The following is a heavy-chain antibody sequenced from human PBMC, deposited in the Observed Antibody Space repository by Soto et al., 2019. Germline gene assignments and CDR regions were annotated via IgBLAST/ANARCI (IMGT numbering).Heavy chain of an antibody. CDR2: ISSSSTSI. D-gene: IGHD2-2*01. J-gene: IGHJ4*02. CDR1: GFTFNSCS. V-gene: IGHV3-21*01. CDR3: ARGGCSSTSCFLFDY. Sequence: GGSLRLSCAASGFTFNSCSMNWVRQAPGKGLEWVSSISSSSTSIYYADSVKGRFTISRDNAKNSLYLQMNSLRDEDTAVYYCARGGCSSTSCFLFDYWAQGTLVTVSS.